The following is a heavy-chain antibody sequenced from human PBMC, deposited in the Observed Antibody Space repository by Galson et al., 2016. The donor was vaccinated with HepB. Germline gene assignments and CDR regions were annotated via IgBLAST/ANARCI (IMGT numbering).Heavy chain of an antibody. D-gene: IGHD6-19*01. J-gene: IGHJ6*02. CDR1: GFPFEIYW. CDR3: VRDHRGGWFTDL. Sequence: SLRLSCAASGFPFEIYWMHWVRQAPGKGLVWVARIDLGGSDLSYAASVKGRFTISRDNGRDTLYLQMNSLTAEDTAVYYCVRDHRGGWFTDLWGQGTAVTGS. CDR2: IDLGGSDL. V-gene: IGHV3-74*01.